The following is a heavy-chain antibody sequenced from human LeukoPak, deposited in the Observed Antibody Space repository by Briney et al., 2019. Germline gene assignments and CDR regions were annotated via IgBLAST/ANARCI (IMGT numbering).Heavy chain of an antibody. CDR1: GLTFSNYW. Sequence: GGSLRLSCAASGLTFSNYWMSWVRQAPGTGLEWVANIKQDGSVKYYVDSVKGRFTISRDNAKNSLYLQMNSLRAEDTAVYYCAKDGDGYTIFPYDYWGQGALVTVSS. CDR3: AKDGDGYTIFPYDY. CDR2: IKQDGSVK. D-gene: IGHD5-24*01. J-gene: IGHJ4*02. V-gene: IGHV3-7*01.